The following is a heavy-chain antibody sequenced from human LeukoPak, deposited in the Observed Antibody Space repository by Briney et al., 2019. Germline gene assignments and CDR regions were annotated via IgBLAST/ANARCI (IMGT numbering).Heavy chain of an antibody. CDR2: FYYTGST. J-gene: IGHJ4*02. D-gene: IGHD1-1*01. CDR3: ASRVKNEGGHDY. V-gene: IGHV4-39*01. Sequence: SETLSLTCTVSGGSISSSNYYWDWVRQPPGKGLEWIGSFYYTGSTYYNPPLRSRVTISVDSSGDQFSLKLSSVTAADTAVYYCASRVKNEGGHDYWGQGTLVTVSS. CDR1: GGSISSSNYY.